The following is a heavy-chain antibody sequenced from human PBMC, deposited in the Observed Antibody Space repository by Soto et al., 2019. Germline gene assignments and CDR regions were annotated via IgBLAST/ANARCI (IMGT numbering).Heavy chain of an antibody. CDR1: GYTFTSYA. CDR3: ASLYCSGGSCSPADY. Sequence: ASVKVSCKASGYTFTSYAMHWVRQAPGQRLEWMGWINAGNGNTKYSQKFQGRVTITRDTSASTAYMELSSLRSEDTAVYYCASLYCSGGSCSPADYWGQGTLVTVSS. V-gene: IGHV1-3*01. CDR2: INAGNGNT. J-gene: IGHJ4*02. D-gene: IGHD2-15*01.